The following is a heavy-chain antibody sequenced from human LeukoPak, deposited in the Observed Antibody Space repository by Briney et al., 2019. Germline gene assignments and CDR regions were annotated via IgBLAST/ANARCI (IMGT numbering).Heavy chain of an antibody. CDR3: AAGERHGFDI. V-gene: IGHV3-74*01. D-gene: IGHD3-10*01. J-gene: IGHJ3*02. Sequence: GGSLRLSCAASGFTFSSYWMHWVRQAPGKGLVWVSRINSDGRSTSYADSVKGRFTISRDNDKNTLYLQMNSVRDEDTAVCSCAAGERHGFDIWGPGIMVTVCS. CDR1: GFTFSSYW. CDR2: INSDGRST.